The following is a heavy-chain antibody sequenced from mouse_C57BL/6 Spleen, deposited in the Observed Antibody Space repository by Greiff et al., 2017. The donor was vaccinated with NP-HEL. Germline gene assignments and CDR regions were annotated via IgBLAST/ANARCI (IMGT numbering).Heavy chain of an antibody. V-gene: IGHV1-59*01. D-gene: IGHD2-4*01. CDR3: ARSGRSGYEDYDPAWFAY. CDR2: IDPSDSYT. Sequence: VQLQQPGAELVRPGTSVKLSCKASGYTFTSYWMHWVKQRPGQGLEWIGVIDPSDSYTNYNQKFKGKATLTVDTSSSTAYMQLSSLTSEDSAVYYCARSGRSGYEDYDPAWFAYWGQGTLVTVSA. J-gene: IGHJ3*01. CDR1: GYTFTSYW.